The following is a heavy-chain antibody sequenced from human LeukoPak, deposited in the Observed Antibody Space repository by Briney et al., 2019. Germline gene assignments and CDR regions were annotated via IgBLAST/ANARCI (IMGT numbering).Heavy chain of an antibody. V-gene: IGHV4-4*09. D-gene: IGHD2-21*01. J-gene: IGHJ3*02. Sequence: SETLSLTCTVSGGSFTSYYWSWIRHPPGKGLEWIGYIYTSGTTNYNPSLKSRVTISVDTSKNQFSLRLSSVTAADAAVYYCARHISLSAFDIWGQGTMVTVSS. CDR3: ARHISLSAFDI. CDR1: GGSFTSYY. CDR2: IYTSGTT.